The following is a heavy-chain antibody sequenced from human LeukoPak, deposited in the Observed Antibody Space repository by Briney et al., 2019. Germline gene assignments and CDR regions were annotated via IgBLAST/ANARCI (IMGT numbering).Heavy chain of an antibody. CDR3: ARASVYDYVWGSYRPHYGMDV. CDR2: ISSSSSYI. J-gene: IGHJ6*02. CDR1: GFTFSSYA. Sequence: GGSLRLSCAASGFTFSSYAMSWVRQAPGKGLEWVSSISSSSSYIYYADSVKGRFTISRDNAKNSLYLQMNSLRAEDTAVYYCARASVYDYVWGSYRPHYGMDVWGQGTTVTVSS. D-gene: IGHD3-16*02. V-gene: IGHV3-21*01.